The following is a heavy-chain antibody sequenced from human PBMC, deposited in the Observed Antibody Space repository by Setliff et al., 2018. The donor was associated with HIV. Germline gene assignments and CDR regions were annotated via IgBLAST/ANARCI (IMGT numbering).Heavy chain of an antibody. CDR1: GFTFTNAW. CDR3: ARLCLRCKGLIYYYMDV. D-gene: IGHD2-8*01. CDR2: ISSSGYM. V-gene: IGHV3-21*01. J-gene: IGHJ6*03. Sequence: PGGSLRLSCVASGFTFTNAWMSWVRQAPGKGLEWVSSISSSGYMHYADSVKGRFTISRDNAKNSLYLQMNSLRAEDTAVYYCARLCLRCKGLIYYYMDVWGKGTTVTVSS.